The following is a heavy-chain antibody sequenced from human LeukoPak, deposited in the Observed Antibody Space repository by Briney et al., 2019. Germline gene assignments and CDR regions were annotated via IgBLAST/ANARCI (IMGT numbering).Heavy chain of an antibody. Sequence: SQTPSLTCTVSGGSISSGSYYWSWIRQPAGKGLEWIGRIYTSGSTNSNPSLKSRVTISVDTSKNQFALKLSSVTAADTAVYYCARDGHSSGCPRGYYYYMDVWGKGTTVTVSS. J-gene: IGHJ6*03. CDR1: GGSISSGSYY. CDR3: ARDGHSSGCPRGYYYYMDV. D-gene: IGHD6-19*01. V-gene: IGHV4-61*02. CDR2: IYTSGST.